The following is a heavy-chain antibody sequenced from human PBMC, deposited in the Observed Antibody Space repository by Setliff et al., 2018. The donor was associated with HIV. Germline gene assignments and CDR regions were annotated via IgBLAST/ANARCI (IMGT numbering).Heavy chain of an antibody. CDR3: VRGAVGASAFDY. CDR2: SRNRANSYST. V-gene: IGHV3-72*01. Sequence: GGSLRLSCAASGFTFNAHCMDWVRQAPGKGLEWVARSRNRANSYSTEYAASVKGRFTISRDESENSLYLQMNSLQTEDTAVYYCVRGAVGASAFDYWGQGALVTVSS. D-gene: IGHD1-26*01. CDR1: GFTFNAHC. J-gene: IGHJ4*02.